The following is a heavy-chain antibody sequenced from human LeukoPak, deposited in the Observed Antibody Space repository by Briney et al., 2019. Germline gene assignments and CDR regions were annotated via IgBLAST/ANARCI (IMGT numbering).Heavy chain of an antibody. CDR3: ARGGDPLAFDI. CDR1: GGSINNYY. Sequence: SETLSLTCTVSGGSINNYYWSWIRQPPGKGLEWIGYIYYSGSTNYNPSLKSRVTISVDTSKNQSSLKLSSVTAADTAMYYCARGGDPLAFDIWGQGTMVTVSS. CDR2: IYYSGST. V-gene: IGHV4-59*01. D-gene: IGHD3-16*01. J-gene: IGHJ3*02.